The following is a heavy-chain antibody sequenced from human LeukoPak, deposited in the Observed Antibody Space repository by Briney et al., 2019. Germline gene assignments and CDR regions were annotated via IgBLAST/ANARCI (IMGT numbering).Heavy chain of an antibody. CDR1: GFTFSSYS. J-gene: IGHJ4*02. D-gene: IGHD3-22*01. CDR3: ARDGAYYYDSSGYIPGFPNDY. Sequence: GGSLRLSCAASGFTFSSYSMNWVRQAPGKGLEWVSSISSSSSYIYYADSVKGRFTISRDNANNSLYLQMNSLRAEDTAVYYCARDGAYYYDSSGYIPGFPNDYWGQGTLVTVSS. CDR2: ISSSSSYI. V-gene: IGHV3-21*01.